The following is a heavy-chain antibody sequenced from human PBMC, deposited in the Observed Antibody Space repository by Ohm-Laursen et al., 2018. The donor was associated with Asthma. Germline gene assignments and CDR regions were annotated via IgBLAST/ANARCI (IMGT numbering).Heavy chain of an antibody. CDR3: ASEVPKRNY. D-gene: IGHD3-10*01. CDR2: FSHSGGT. V-gene: IGHV4-34*01. Sequence: SDTLSLTCAVAGGSFSAFYWNWIRPPPGKGLEWIGEFSHSGGTKYNPSLKSRVAISVDTSKNQFSLKLSSVTAADTAVYYCASEVPKRNYWGQGTLVTVSS. CDR1: GGSFSAFY. J-gene: IGHJ4*02.